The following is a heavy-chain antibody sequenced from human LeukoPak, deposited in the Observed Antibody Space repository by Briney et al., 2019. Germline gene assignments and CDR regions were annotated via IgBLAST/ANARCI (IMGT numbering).Heavy chain of an antibody. V-gene: IGHV3-7*01. J-gene: IGHJ4*02. CDR2: TKKDGSEK. D-gene: IGHD2-21*01. Sequence: GGALRLSCGASGFTFSTYWMSWVRQAPGKGLEWVANTKKDGSEKYYVDSVKGRFTISRDNAKNSLYLQMNSLRVEDTAVYYCVREGYFVFDFWGQGALVTVSS. CDR3: VREGYFVFDF. CDR1: GFTFSTYW.